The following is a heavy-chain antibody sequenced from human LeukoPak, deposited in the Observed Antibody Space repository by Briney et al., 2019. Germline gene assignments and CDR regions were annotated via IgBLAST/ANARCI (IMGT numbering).Heavy chain of an antibody. CDR1: GYTFTGYY. CDR2: INPNSGGT. V-gene: IGHV1-2*02. J-gene: IGHJ5*02. D-gene: IGHD5-18*01. CDR3: ARDGGDTAMLRYWFDP. Sequence: ASVKVSCKASGYTFTGYYMHWVRQAPGQGLEWMGWINPNSGGTNYAQKFQGRVTMTRDTSISTAYMELSRLRSDDTAVYYCARDGGDTAMLRYWFDPWGQGTLVTVSS.